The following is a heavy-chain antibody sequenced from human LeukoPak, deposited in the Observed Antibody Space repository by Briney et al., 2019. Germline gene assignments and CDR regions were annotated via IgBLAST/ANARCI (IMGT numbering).Heavy chain of an antibody. Sequence: SETLSLTCTVSGGSIINYYWSWIRQSAGTGLEWVGRIYITGSTNYNPSLQSRLSMSVDTSKNQFSLRLTSVSAADTAVYYCARLKYHDSTGYSPGYYMDVWGKGITVTVSS. D-gene: IGHD3-22*01. J-gene: IGHJ6*03. CDR3: ARLKYHDSTGYSPGYYMDV. V-gene: IGHV4-4*07. CDR1: GGSIINYY. CDR2: IYITGST.